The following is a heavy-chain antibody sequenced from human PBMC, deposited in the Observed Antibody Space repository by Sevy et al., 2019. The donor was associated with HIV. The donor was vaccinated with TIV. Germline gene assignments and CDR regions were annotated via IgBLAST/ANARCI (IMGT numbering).Heavy chain of an antibody. CDR2: ITHNGRT. V-gene: IGHV4-34*01. CDR3: ARGYYVNSECDRLRRRINWLDP. Sequence: SETLSLTCAVYGGSFTEYYWTWIRQPPGKGLEWIGEITHNGRTNSNPSPKSRVTISVDWSKNHFSLTLTSITAADTAVYYCARGYYVNSECDRLRRRINWLDPWGQGTLVTVSS. J-gene: IGHJ5*02. CDR1: GGSFTEYY. D-gene: IGHD3-16*01.